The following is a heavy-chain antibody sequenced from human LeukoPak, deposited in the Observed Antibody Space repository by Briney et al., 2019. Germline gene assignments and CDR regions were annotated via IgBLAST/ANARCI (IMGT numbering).Heavy chain of an antibody. CDR3: ARDQEGFDY. CDR1: GYTFTSNY. CDR2: IYPRDGST. J-gene: IGHJ4*02. Sequence: ASVKVSCKASGYTFTSNYIHWVRQAPGQGLEWVGMIYPRDGSTSYAQKFQGRVTVTRDTSTSTVHMELSGLRSEDTAVYYCARDQEGFDYWGQGTLVTVSS. V-gene: IGHV1-46*01.